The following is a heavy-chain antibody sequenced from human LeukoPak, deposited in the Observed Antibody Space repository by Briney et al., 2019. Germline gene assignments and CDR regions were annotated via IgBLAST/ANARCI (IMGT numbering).Heavy chain of an antibody. V-gene: IGHV3-30-3*01. Sequence: GGSLRLSCAASGFTFSSYAMHWVRQAPGKGLEWVAVISYDGSNKYYADSVKGRFTISRDNSKNTLYLQMNSLRAEDTAVYYCARGEDYYGSGRSTGNWFDPWGQGTLITVSS. CDR2: ISYDGSNK. CDR1: GFTFSSYA. J-gene: IGHJ5*02. CDR3: ARGEDYYGSGRSTGNWFDP. D-gene: IGHD3-10*01.